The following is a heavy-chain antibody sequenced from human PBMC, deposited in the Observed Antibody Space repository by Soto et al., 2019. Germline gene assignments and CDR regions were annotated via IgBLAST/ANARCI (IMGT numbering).Heavy chain of an antibody. J-gene: IGHJ4*02. CDR2: TSGSGETT. D-gene: IGHD5-12*01. Sequence: EVQLLEAGGGLVQPGGPLRLSCVASGFSFSDFGMSWVRQAPGKGLEWVSATSGSGETTYYADSVKGRFTIYRDNSKNTLYVQMNSLRVEDTAVYYCAKDLGYDGSGIEIWGQGTLVTVSP. V-gene: IGHV3-23*01. CDR1: GFSFSDFG. CDR3: AKDLGYDGSGIEI.